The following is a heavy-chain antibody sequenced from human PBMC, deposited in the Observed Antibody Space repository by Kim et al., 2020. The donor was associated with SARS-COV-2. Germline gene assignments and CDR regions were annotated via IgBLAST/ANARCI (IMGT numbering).Heavy chain of an antibody. D-gene: IGHD6-19*01. CDR3: ARAPGPRYSSGLYYYYYYMDV. Sequence: GGSLRLSCAASGFTFSSYWMHWVRQAPGKGLVWVSRINSDGSSTSYADSVKGRFTISRDNAKNTLYLQMNSLRAEDTAVYYCARAPGPRYSSGLYYYYYYMDVWGKGTTVTVSS. CDR1: GFTFSSYW. J-gene: IGHJ6*03. V-gene: IGHV3-74*01. CDR2: INSDGSST.